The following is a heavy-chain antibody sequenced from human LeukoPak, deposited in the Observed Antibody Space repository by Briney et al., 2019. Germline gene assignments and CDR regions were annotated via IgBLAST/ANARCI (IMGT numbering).Heavy chain of an antibody. J-gene: IGHJ6*03. CDR3: ARGGIAVAGTRENYYYYYMDV. CDR1: GFTLSSYW. D-gene: IGHD6-19*01. V-gene: IGHV3-7*01. CDR2: IKQDGSEK. Sequence: GGSLRLSCAASGFTLSSYWMSWVRQAPGKGLEWVANIKQDGSEKYYVDSVKGRFTIARDNAKNSLYLQMNSLRAEDTAVYYCARGGIAVAGTRENYYYYYMDVWGKGTTVTVSS.